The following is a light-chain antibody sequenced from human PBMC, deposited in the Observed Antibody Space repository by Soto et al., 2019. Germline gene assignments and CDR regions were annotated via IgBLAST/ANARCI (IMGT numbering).Light chain of an antibody. V-gene: IGKV3-20*01. J-gene: IGKJ4*01. CDR3: QQYGSSPIT. CDR1: QSVSSSY. CDR2: GAS. Sequence: EIVLTQSPGTLSLSPGERATLSCRASQSVSSSYLAWYQHKPGQAPRLLIYGASSRATGIPDRFSGSGSGTNFTLTISRREPEAFEVYYCQQYGSSPITFGVGTKVEIK.